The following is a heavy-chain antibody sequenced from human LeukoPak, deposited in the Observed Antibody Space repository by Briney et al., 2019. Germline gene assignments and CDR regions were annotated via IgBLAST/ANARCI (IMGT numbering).Heavy chain of an antibody. V-gene: IGHV3-7*01. Sequence: PGGSLSLSCAASGFTFSSYWMTWVRQAPGKGPEWVANIRQDGGEKYYVDSVKGRFTISRDNAKNSLYLQLNSLRVEDTAVYYCVRDTGGGGSYPDLWGPGTLVTVSS. CDR2: IRQDGGEK. J-gene: IGHJ4*02. D-gene: IGHD1-26*01. CDR1: GFTFSSYW. CDR3: VRDTGGGGSYPDL.